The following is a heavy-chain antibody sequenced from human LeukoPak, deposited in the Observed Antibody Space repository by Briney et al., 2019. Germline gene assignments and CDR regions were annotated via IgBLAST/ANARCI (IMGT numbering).Heavy chain of an antibody. CDR2: ISAYNGNT. J-gene: IGHJ4*02. Sequence: ASVKVSCKASGYTFTSYGISWVRQAPGQGLEWMGWISAYNGNTNYAQKLQGRVTMTTDTSTSTAYMELRSLRSDDTAVYYCAKVSESNYDILTGYYTPYYFDYWGQGTLVTVSS. CDR3: AKVSESNYDILTGYYTPYYFDY. D-gene: IGHD3-9*01. V-gene: IGHV1-18*01. CDR1: GYTFTSYG.